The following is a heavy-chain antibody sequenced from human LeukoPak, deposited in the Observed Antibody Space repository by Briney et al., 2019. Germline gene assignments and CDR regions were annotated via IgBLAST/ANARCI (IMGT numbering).Heavy chain of an antibody. CDR1: GGSLSSGGYY. Sequence: SETLSLTCTVSGGSLSSGGYYWRWIRQHPGTGLEWIGYIYYSGSTYYNPSLKSRVTISVDTSKNQFSLKLSSVTAADTAVYYCARSTLRGSDYWGQGTLVTVSA. CDR3: ARSTLRGSDY. CDR2: IYYSGST. D-gene: IGHD3-16*01. J-gene: IGHJ4*02. V-gene: IGHV4-31*03.